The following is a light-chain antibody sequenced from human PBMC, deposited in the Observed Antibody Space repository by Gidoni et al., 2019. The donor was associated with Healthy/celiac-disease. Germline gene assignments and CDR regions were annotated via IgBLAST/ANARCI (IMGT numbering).Light chain of an antibody. V-gene: IGLV2-14*03. CDR3: CSYTSSSSLYV. Sequence: QSALTQPASVSGSPGQSITISCTGTSSDVGGYNYISWYQQHPGKAPKLMIYDVSNRPSGVSNRFSGSKSGNTASLTISWLQAEDEADYFCCSYTSSSSLYVFGTGTKVTVL. CDR1: SSDVGGYNY. J-gene: IGLJ1*01. CDR2: DVS.